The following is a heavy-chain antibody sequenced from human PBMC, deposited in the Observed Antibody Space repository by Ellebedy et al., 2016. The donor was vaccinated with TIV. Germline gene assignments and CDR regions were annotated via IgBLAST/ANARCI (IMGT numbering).Heavy chain of an antibody. D-gene: IGHD3-10*01. CDR3: ARESGLPLDYYYGMDV. CDR2: ISYDGSNK. Sequence: GGSLRLSCVASGFTLGDHYIDWVRQAPGKGLEWVAVISYDGSNKYYADSVKGRFTISRDNSKNTLYLQMNSLRAEDTAVYYCARESGLPLDYYYGMDVWGQGTTVTVSS. J-gene: IGHJ6*02. CDR1: GFTLGDHY. V-gene: IGHV3-30*03.